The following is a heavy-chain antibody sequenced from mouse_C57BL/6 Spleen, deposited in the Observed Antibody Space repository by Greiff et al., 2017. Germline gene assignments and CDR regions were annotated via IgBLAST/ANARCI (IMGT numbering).Heavy chain of an antibody. Sequence: EVKLVESGPELVKPGASVKMSCKASGYTFTDYNMHWVKQSHGKSLEWIGYINPNNGGTSYNQKFKGKATLTVNKSSSTAYMELRSLTSEDSAVYYCARSLYYSNYPDYWGQGTTLTVSS. CDR1: GYTFTDYN. J-gene: IGHJ2*01. CDR2: INPNNGGT. CDR3: ARSLYYSNYPDY. V-gene: IGHV1-22*01. D-gene: IGHD2-5*01.